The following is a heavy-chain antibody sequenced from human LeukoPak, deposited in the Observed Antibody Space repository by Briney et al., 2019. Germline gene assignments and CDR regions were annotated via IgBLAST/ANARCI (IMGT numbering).Heavy chain of an antibody. CDR1: GFSLSTSGGG. Sequence: SGPTLFKPTHTLTLTFTFSGFSLSTSGGGVGWIRQPPGKALEWLALIYWDDDKRYSLSLKSRLTITKDTSKNQVVLTMTNMDPVDTATYYCAHSVATLGFDYWGQGTLVTVSS. CDR2: IYWDDDK. CDR3: AHSVATLGFDY. V-gene: IGHV2-5*02. J-gene: IGHJ4*02. D-gene: IGHD5-12*01.